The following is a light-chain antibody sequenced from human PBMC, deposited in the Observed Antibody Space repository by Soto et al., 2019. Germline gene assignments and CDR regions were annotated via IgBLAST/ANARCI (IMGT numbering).Light chain of an antibody. Sequence: DIQMTQSPSSLSSSVGDRVTITCRASQTTNNYLNWYQLKPGKAPKLLIYAASTLQTGVPSRFTGRGSGTDFPLTIISLQPEDYATYFCHQSYSMPYAFGTGTKVDIK. CDR1: QTTNNY. CDR3: HQSYSMPYA. CDR2: AAS. V-gene: IGKV1-39*01. J-gene: IGKJ2*01.